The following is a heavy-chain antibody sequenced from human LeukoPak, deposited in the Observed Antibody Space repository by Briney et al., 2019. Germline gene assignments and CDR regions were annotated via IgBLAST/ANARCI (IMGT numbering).Heavy chain of an antibody. CDR3: VRGRQWLANDY. D-gene: IGHD6-19*01. CDR2: IYYSGST. Sequence: SETLSLTCTVSGGSISSYYWSWIRQPPGKGLEWIGYIYYSGSTNYNPSLKSRVTISVDTSKNQFSLKLSSVTAADTAVYYCVRGRQWLANDYWGQGTLVTVSS. J-gene: IGHJ4*02. CDR1: GGSISSYY. V-gene: IGHV4-59*01.